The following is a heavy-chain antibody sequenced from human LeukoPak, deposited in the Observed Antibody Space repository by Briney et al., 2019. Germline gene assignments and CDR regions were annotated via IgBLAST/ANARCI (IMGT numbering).Heavy chain of an antibody. CDR1: GITFSDYY. CDR3: ARKGRDVYNFAD. V-gene: IGHV3-11*01. J-gene: IGHJ4*02. Sequence: GGSLRLSCVVSGITFSDYYMGWIRQTPGKGLKCVSYISPSGRTLNYADSVKGRFTISRDNAKKSFYLQMNSLRADDTAVYYSARKGRDVYNFADWGQGTLVTVSS. D-gene: IGHD5-24*01. CDR2: ISPSGRTL.